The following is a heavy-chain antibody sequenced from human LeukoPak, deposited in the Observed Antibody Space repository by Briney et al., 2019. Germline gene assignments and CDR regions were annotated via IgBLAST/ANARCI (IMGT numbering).Heavy chain of an antibody. Sequence: PGGSLRLSCAASGFTFSSYSMNWVRQAPGKGLEWVSSISSSSSYIYYADSVKGRFTISRDNAKNSLYLQMNSLRAEDTAVYYCAREWSRYGKTTTPGGFDYWGQGTLVTVSS. D-gene: IGHD1-1*01. CDR3: AREWSRYGKTTTPGGFDY. V-gene: IGHV3-21*01. CDR2: ISSSSSYI. J-gene: IGHJ4*02. CDR1: GFTFSSYS.